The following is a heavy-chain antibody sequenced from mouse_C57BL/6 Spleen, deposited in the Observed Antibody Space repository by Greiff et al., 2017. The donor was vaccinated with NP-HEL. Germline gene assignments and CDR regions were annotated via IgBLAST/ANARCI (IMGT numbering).Heavy chain of an antibody. CDR2: FYPGSGSI. Sequence: QVQLQQSGAELVKPGASVKLSCKASGYTFTEYTIHWVKQRSGQGLEWIGWFYPGSGSIKYNEKFKDKATLTADKSSSTVYMELSRLTSEDSAVYFCARPHEWESIPYYDYQFAYWGQGTLVTVSA. J-gene: IGHJ3*01. V-gene: IGHV1-62-2*01. CDR1: GYTFTEYT. CDR3: ARPHEWESIPYYDYQFAY. D-gene: IGHD2-4*01.